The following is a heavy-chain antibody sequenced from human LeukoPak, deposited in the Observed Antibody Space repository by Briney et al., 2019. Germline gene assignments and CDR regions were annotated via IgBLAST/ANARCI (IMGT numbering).Heavy chain of an antibody. V-gene: IGHV3-30*03. CDR3: ARGRTYYYDSSGYYVPYY. CDR1: GFTFSSYG. D-gene: IGHD3-22*01. CDR2: ISYDGSNK. Sequence: GGSLRLSCAASGFTFSSYGMHWVRQAPGKGLEWVAVISYDGSNKYYADSVKGRFTISRDNSKNALYLQMNSLRAEDTAVYYCARGRTYYYDSSGYYVPYYWGQGTLVTVSS. J-gene: IGHJ4*02.